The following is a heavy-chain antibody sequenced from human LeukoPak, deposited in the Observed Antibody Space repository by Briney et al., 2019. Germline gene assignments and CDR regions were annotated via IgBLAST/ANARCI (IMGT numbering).Heavy chain of an antibody. J-gene: IGHJ4*01. D-gene: IGHD2-8*01. CDR1: GYSISLGYY. V-gene: IGHV4-38-2*01. Sequence: SETLSLTCGVSGYSISLGYYWGWTRQPPGTGVGWIGSIYHRGSTYSNPSLTSGVTISVDTSKNQFSLKLSSVTDADTAVYYCARLVYAMDSIDYWSQGTLVTVPS. CDR3: ARLVYAMDSIDY. CDR2: IYHRGST.